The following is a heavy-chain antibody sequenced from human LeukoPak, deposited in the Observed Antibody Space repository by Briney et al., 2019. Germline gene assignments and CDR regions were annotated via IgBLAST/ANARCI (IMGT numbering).Heavy chain of an antibody. CDR1: GFTLSSSS. Sequence: GGSLRLSCAASGFTLSSSSMNWVRQAPGKGLEWVSFISSSSSYIYYADSLKGRFTISRDNAKNSLYLQMDSLRAEDTAVYYCARQQWLDGAYYFDYWGEGTLVTVSS. V-gene: IGHV3-21*01. J-gene: IGHJ4*02. CDR2: ISSSSSYI. CDR3: ARQQWLDGAYYFDY. D-gene: IGHD6-19*01.